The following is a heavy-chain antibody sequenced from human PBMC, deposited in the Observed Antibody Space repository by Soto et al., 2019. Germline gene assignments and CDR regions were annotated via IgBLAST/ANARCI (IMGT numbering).Heavy chain of an antibody. CDR2: IKSKTDGGTT. V-gene: IGHV3-15*07. Sequence: GGSLRLSCAASGFTFSNAWMNWVRQAPGKGLEWVGRIKSKTDGGTTDYAAPVKGRFTISRDDSKNTLYLQMNSLKTEDTAVYYCTTVGVYYYVSGSRNRVYYYYGMDVWGQGTRVTVSS. CDR1: GFTFSNAW. J-gene: IGHJ6*02. CDR3: TTVGVYYYVSGSRNRVYYYYGMDV. D-gene: IGHD3-10*01.